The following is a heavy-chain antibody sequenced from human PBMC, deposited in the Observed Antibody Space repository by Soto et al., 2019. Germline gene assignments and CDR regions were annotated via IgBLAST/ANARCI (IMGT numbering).Heavy chain of an antibody. Sequence: SETLSLTCAVSGYSISTAYYWGWIRQPPGKGLEWIGSMYESGLTYYNASLKSRVTISVDTSKNEFSLKVSSVTAADTAVYYCARDEMATIVDYYYYGMDVWGQGTTVTVSS. CDR3: ARDEMATIVDYYYYGMDV. CDR1: GYSISTAYY. D-gene: IGHD5-12*01. CDR2: MYESGLT. V-gene: IGHV4-38-2*01. J-gene: IGHJ6*02.